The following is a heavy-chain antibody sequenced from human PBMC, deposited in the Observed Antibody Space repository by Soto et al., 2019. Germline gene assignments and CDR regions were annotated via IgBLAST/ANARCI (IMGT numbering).Heavy chain of an antibody. Sequence: SVKVSCKASGGTFSSYAISWVRQAPGQGLEWMGGIIPIFGTANYAQKFQGRVTITADESTSTAYMELSSLRSEDTAVYYCARDYYDSSGYGDSFDYWGQGTLVTVSS. CDR2: IIPIFGTA. D-gene: IGHD3-22*01. J-gene: IGHJ4*02. CDR1: GGTFSSYA. V-gene: IGHV1-69*13. CDR3: ARDYYDSSGYGDSFDY.